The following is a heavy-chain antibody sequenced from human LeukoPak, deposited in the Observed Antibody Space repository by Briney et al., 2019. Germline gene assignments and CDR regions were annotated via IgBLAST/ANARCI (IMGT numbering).Heavy chain of an antibody. V-gene: IGHV3-23*01. CDR1: GFTFSSYA. J-gene: IGHJ4*02. D-gene: IGHD6-19*01. Sequence: PGGSLRLSCAASGFTFSSYAMSWVRQAPGKGLEWVSATSGSGGSTYYADSVKGRFTISRDNSKNTLYLQMNSLRAEDTAVYYCAAQYSSGWFPFDYWGQGTLVTVSS. CDR3: AAQYSSGWFPFDY. CDR2: TSGSGGST.